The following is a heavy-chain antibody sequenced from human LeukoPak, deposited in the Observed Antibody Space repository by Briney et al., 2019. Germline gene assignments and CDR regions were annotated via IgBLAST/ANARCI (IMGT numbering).Heavy chain of an antibody. D-gene: IGHD5-12*01. CDR1: GYTFTGYY. V-gene: IGHV1-2*04. CDR3: ARDKSGYSGYGMYYFDY. J-gene: IGHJ4*02. Sequence: GASVNVSCKASGYTFTGYYMHWVRQAPGQGLEWMGWINPNSGGTNYAQKFQGWVTMTRDTSISTAYMELSRLRSDDTAVYYCARDKSGYSGYGMYYFDYWGQGTLVTVSS. CDR2: INPNSGGT.